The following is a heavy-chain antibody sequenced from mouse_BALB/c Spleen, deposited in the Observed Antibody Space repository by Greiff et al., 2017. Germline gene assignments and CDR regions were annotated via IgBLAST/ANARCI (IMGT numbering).Heavy chain of an antibody. CDR1: GFTFSSYA. D-gene: IGHD2-1*01. V-gene: IGHV5-6-5*01. CDR3: ARGGGNYVLDY. Sequence: EVQRVESGGGLVKPGGSLKLSCAASGFTFSSYAMSWVRQTPEKRLEWVASISSGGSTYYPDSVKGRFTISRDNARNILYLQMSSLRSEDTAMYYCARGGGNYVLDYWGQGITLTVSS. CDR2: ISSGGST. J-gene: IGHJ2*01.